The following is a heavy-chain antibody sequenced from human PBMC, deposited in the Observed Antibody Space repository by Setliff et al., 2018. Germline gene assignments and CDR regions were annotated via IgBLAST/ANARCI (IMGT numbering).Heavy chain of an antibody. CDR3: ARASSGWYSAYYYYMDV. CDR2: IYYSGST. Sequence: SETLSLTCTVSDGSLSTYYWSWIRQPPGKGLEWIGYIYYSGSTNYNPSLKSRVTISLDTSKNQFSLNLTSVTAVDTAVYYCARASSGWYSAYYYYMDVWGKGTTVTVSS. J-gene: IGHJ6*03. V-gene: IGHV4-59*08. CDR1: DGSLSTYY. D-gene: IGHD6-19*01.